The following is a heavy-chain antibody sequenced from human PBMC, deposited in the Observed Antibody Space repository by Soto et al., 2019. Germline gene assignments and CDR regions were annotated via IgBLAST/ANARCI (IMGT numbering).Heavy chain of an antibody. CDR2: IIHIFGTA. D-gene: IGHD1-1*01. CDR1: GGTFSSYA. CDR3: VRDPSWNVDPDYYGMDV. Sequence: QVQLVQSGAEVKKPGSSVKVSCKASGGTFSSYAISWVRQAPGQGLEWMGGIIHIFGTANYAQKLQGRVTITADESTSTAYMELSSLSSEDTAVYYCVRDPSWNVDPDYYGMDVWGQGTTVTVSS. J-gene: IGHJ6*02. V-gene: IGHV1-69*01.